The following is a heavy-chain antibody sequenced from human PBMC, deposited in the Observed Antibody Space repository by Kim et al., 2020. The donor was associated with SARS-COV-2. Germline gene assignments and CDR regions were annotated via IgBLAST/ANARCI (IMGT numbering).Heavy chain of an antibody. CDR2: IKHGGNQK. CDR3: ARDVDRYSIGKGVFDI. Sequence: GGSLRLSCAASGFTFSSYWMTWVRQAPGKGLEWVANIKHGGNQKYYVDSVKGRFTISRDNAKNSLYLQMNSLRAEDTAVYYCARDVDRYSIGKGVFDIW. D-gene: IGHD6-25*01. V-gene: IGHV3-7*01. J-gene: IGHJ3*02. CDR1: GFTFSSYW.